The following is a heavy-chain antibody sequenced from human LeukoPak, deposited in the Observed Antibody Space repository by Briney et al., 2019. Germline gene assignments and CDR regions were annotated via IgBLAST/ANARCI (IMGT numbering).Heavy chain of an antibody. CDR1: GYTFTRYG. J-gene: IGHJ4*02. V-gene: IGHV7-4-1*02. Sequence: ASVKVSCKASGYTFTRYGMNWVRQAPGQGLEWMGWITTNTGKPTYAQSFTGRFVFSLDTSVNTAYLQINSLKTEDTAVYYCARVAILSFGESLDYWGQGTLVTVSS. CDR3: ARVAILSFGESLDY. D-gene: IGHD3-10*01. CDR2: ITTNTGKP.